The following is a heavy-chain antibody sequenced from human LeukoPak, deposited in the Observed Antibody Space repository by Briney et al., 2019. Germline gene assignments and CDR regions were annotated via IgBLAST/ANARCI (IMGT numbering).Heavy chain of an antibody. CDR2: IYTSGST. D-gene: IGHD6-13*01. CDR3: ARRAYSSSWITHDY. J-gene: IGHJ4*02. Sequence: PSETLSLTCTVSGGSISSGSYYWSWIRQPAGKGLEWIGRIYTSGSTNYNPSLKSRVTISVDTSKNQFSLKLSSVTAADTAVYYCARRAYSSSWITHDYWGQGTLVTVSS. V-gene: IGHV4-61*02. CDR1: GGSISSGSYY.